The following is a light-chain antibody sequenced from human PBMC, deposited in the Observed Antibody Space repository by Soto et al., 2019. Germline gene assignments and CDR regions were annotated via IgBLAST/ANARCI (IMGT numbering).Light chain of an antibody. CDR3: QQYYSTPLT. CDR1: QSVLYSSNNKNY. J-gene: IGKJ4*01. Sequence: DIVMTQSPDSLAVSLGERATINCKSSQSVLYSSNNKNYLVWYQQKPGQPPKLLLYWASTRESGVPDRSSGSGSGTDFTLTISSLQAEDVAVYYCQQYYSTPLTFGGGTKVEIK. V-gene: IGKV4-1*01. CDR2: WAS.